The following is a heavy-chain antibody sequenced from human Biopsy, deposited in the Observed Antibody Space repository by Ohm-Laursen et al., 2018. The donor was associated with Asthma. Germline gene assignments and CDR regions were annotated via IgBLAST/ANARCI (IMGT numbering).Heavy chain of an antibody. D-gene: IGHD3-3*01. J-gene: IGHJ4*02. CDR1: GYTFTSYY. V-gene: IGHV1-46*01. CDR2: INPPTGDT. Sequence: AASVKVSCKASGYTFTSYYIHWVRQAPGQGLEWVGIINPPTGDTSYAQKFLGRVTVTRDTSISTAYMELSRLRSDDTAVYYCARGRHYDFWSGYYIEYFDYWGQGTLVTVSS. CDR3: ARGRHYDFWSGYYIEYFDY.